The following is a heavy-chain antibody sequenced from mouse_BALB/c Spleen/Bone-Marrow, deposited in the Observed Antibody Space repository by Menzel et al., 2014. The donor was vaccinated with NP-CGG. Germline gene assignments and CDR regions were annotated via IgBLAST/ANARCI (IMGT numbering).Heavy chain of an antibody. J-gene: IGHJ4*01. CDR3: ARFPMDY. CDR2: IRNKAYGYTT. V-gene: IGHV7-3*02. Sequence: EVKVVESGGGLVQPGGSLILSCTPSGFTFTDYYMSWVRQPPGKALEWLAFIRNKAYGYTTEYSASVRGRFTISRDNSQSILYLQMNTLRAEDSATYYCARFPMDYWGQGTSVTVSS. CDR1: GFTFTDYY.